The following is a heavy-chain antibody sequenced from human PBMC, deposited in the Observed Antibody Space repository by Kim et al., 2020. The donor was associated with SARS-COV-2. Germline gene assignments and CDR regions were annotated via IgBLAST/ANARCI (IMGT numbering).Heavy chain of an antibody. V-gene: IGHV3-23*01. Sequence: DYVKSRFTISRDNSKNRLYLQMNSLRAEDTAVYYCAKIPTQVGATRIDCWGQGALVTVSS. CDR3: AKIPTQVGATRIDC. D-gene: IGHD1-26*01. J-gene: IGHJ4*02.